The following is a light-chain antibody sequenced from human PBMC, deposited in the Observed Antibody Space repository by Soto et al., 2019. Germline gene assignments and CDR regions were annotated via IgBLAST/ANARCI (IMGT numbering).Light chain of an antibody. CDR3: CSYAGSDTMI. CDR2: EGS. Sequence: QSALTQPASVSGSPGQSITISCTGTSSNFGSYNLVSWYQLHPGEAPKLMIYEGSKRPSGVSNRLSGSKSANTASLTISGLRAEDEADYYCCSYAGSDTMIFGGGTKLTVL. CDR1: SSNFGSYNL. J-gene: IGLJ2*01. V-gene: IGLV2-23*01.